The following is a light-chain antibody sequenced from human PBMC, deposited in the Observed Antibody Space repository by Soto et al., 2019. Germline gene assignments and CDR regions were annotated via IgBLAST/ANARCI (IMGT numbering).Light chain of an antibody. Sequence: ETVMTQSPATLSMSPGERVTLSCRASQSVSTNVAWYQQKPGQAPRLLIYGASTRATGIPPRFSGSGYATEFTLTISSLQTEDFAVYYGQQYNYRPPYTFGQGTKLEMK. V-gene: IGKV3-15*01. CDR1: QSVSTN. CDR2: GAS. J-gene: IGKJ2*01. CDR3: QQYNYRPPYT.